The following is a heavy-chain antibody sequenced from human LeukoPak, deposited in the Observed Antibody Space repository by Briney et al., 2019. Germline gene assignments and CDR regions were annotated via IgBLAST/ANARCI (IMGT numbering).Heavy chain of an antibody. CDR3: ARVYDESSSWYSGYYYYMDV. V-gene: IGHV1-2*02. CDR2: INPNSGGT. CDR1: GYTFTGYY. Sequence: ASVKVSCKASGYTFTGYYMHWVRQAPGQGLEWMGWINPNSGGTNYAQKFQDRVTMTRDTSISTAYMELSRLRSDDTAVYYCARVYDESSSWYSGYYYYMDVWGKGTTVTISS. D-gene: IGHD6-13*01. J-gene: IGHJ6*03.